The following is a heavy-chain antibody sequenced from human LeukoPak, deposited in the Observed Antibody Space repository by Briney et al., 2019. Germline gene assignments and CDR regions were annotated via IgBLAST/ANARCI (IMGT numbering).Heavy chain of an antibody. CDR3: ARAHMGDFDY. CDR2: ISSSSSYI. CDR1: GFTFSSYS. Sequence: GGSLRLSCAASGFTFSSYSMNWVRRAPGKGLEWVSSISSSSSYIYYADSVKGRFTISRDNAKNSLYLQMNSLRAEDTAVYYCARAHMGDFDYWGQGTLVTVSS. D-gene: IGHD3-16*01. V-gene: IGHV3-21*01. J-gene: IGHJ4*02.